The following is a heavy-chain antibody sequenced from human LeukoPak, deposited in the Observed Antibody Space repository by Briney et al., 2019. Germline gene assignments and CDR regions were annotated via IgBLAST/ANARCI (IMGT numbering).Heavy chain of an antibody. Sequence: GESLKISCKASGYTFTSYDINWVRQATGQGLEWMGWMNPNSGNTGYEQKFQGRVTITRNTSISTAYMELSSLRSEATAVYYCARGRDSSSWYARPLQNNWFDPWGQGTLVTVSS. CDR1: GYTFTSYD. J-gene: IGHJ5*02. V-gene: IGHV1-8*03. CDR2: MNPNSGNT. D-gene: IGHD6-13*01. CDR3: ARGRDSSSWYARPLQNNWFDP.